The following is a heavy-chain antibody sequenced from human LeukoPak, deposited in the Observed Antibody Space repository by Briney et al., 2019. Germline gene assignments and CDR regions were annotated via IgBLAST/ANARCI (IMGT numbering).Heavy chain of an antibody. CDR3: ARAPPESSGYYYHFDY. V-gene: IGHV4-59*01. J-gene: IGHJ4*02. CDR1: GGSISSYY. D-gene: IGHD3-22*01. Sequence: SETLSLTCTVSGGSISSYYWSWIRQPPGKGLEWIGYIYYSGSTNYNPSLKSRVTISVDTSKNQFSLKLSSVTAADTAVYYCARAPPESSGYYYHFDYWGQGTLVTVSS. CDR2: IYYSGST.